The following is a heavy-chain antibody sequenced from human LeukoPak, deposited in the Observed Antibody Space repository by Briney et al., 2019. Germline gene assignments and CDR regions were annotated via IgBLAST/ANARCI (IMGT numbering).Heavy chain of an antibody. Sequence: PSETLSLTCTVSGYSISSGYYWGWIRQPPGKGLEWIGYIYYSGSTNYNASLKSRVTISVDTSKNQFSLKLSSVTAADTAVYYCARVGWFGELSDWFDPWGQGTLVTVSS. J-gene: IGHJ5*02. CDR1: GYSISSGYY. CDR2: IYYSGST. CDR3: ARVGWFGELSDWFDP. V-gene: IGHV4-38-2*02. D-gene: IGHD3-10*01.